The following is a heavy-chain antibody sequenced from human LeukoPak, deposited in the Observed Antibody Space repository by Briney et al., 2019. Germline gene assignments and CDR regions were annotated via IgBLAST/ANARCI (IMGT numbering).Heavy chain of an antibody. J-gene: IGHJ5*02. CDR1: GGSISSSSYY. V-gene: IGHV4-39*01. CDR3: ARHGRVATPGGFDP. CDR2: MYYSGST. Sequence: KSSETLSLTCTVSGGSISSSSYYWGWIRQPPGKGPEWIGSMYYSGSTYYNPSLKSRVTISVDTSKNQFSLKLSSVIAADTAVYYCARHGRVATPGGFDPWGQGTLVTVSS. D-gene: IGHD5-12*01.